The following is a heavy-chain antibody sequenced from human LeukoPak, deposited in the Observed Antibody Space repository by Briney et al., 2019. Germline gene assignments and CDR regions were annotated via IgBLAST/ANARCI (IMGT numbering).Heavy chain of an antibody. V-gene: IGHV3-21*01. CDR2: ISSSSSYI. CDR3: ARDDVFALDAFDI. D-gene: IGHD3-16*01. CDR1: GFTFSSYS. Sequence: GGSLRLSCAASGFTFSSYSMNWVRQAPGKGLEWVSSISSSSSYIYYADSVKGRFTISRDNAKNSLYLQMNSLRAEDTAVYYCARDDVFALDAFDIWGQGTMVTVSS. J-gene: IGHJ3*02.